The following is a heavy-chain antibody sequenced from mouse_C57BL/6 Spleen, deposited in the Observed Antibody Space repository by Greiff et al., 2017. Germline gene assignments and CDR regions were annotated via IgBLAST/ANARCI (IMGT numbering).Heavy chain of an antibody. CDR2: INYDGSST. CDR3: ARDGGTDAMDY. J-gene: IGHJ4*01. Sequence: EVKLVESEAGLVQPGSSMKLSCTASGFTFSDYYMAWVRQVPEKGLEWVANINYDGSSTYYLDSLKSRFIISRDNAKNILYLQMSSLKSEDTATYYCARDGGTDAMDYWGQGTSVTVSS. D-gene: IGHD4-1*01. CDR1: GFTFSDYY. V-gene: IGHV5-16*01.